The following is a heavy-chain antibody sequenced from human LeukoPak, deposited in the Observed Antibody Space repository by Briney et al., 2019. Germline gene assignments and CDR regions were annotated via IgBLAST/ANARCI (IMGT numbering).Heavy chain of an antibody. D-gene: IGHD6-6*01. V-gene: IGHV3-7*01. CDR2: IKKDGSEK. CDR3: ARDGRRWYSSSYGYYYYMDV. J-gene: IGHJ6*03. CDR1: GFTFSSYW. Sequence: GGSLRLSCAASGFTFSSYWMSWVRQAPGKGLEWVANIKKDGSEKNYVDSVKGRFTISRDNAKNTLYLQMNSLRAEDTAVYYCARDGRRWYSSSYGYYYYMDVWGKGTTVTVSS.